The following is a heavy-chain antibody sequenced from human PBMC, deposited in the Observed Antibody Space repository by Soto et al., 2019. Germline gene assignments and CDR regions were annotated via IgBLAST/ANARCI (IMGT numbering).Heavy chain of an antibody. V-gene: IGHV3-53*01. J-gene: IGHJ4*02. CDR2: TFTGGTT. D-gene: IGHD3-16*01. Sequence: GGSLRLSCAASGFSVTSNYMSWVRQAPGKGLEWVSVTFTGGTTDYADSVKGRFTMSRDISRNTLYLQMNSLRAEDTAVYFCVKEFKGAFDYWGQGTLVTVSS. CDR1: GFSVTSNY. CDR3: VKEFKGAFDY.